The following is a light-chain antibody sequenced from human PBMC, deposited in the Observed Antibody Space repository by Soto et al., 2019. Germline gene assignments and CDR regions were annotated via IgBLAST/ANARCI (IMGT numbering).Light chain of an antibody. Sequence: QSVLTQPPSVSGAPGQRFTISCTGSSANIGAAYNVDWYQQLPGTAPKLLIYGNNNRPSGVPARFSGSKYGTSASLAIAGLQAEDDGDYYCQSYDSSLSGYVFGTGTKVTVL. V-gene: IGLV1-40*01. CDR3: QSYDSSLSGYV. CDR1: SANIGAAYN. J-gene: IGLJ1*01. CDR2: GNN.